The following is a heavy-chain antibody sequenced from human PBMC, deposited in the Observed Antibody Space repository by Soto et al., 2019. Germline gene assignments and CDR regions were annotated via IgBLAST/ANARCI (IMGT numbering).Heavy chain of an antibody. CDR1: GGSVSSSSYY. V-gene: IGHV4-39*02. CDR2: IYYSGST. Sequence: SETLSLTCTVSGGSVSSSSYYWGWIRQPPGKGLEWIGSIYYSGSTYYNPSLKSRVTISVDTSKNQFSLKLSSVTAADTAVYYCAGEASSSWYPFDYWGQGTLVTVSS. J-gene: IGHJ4*02. CDR3: AGEASSSWYPFDY. D-gene: IGHD6-13*01.